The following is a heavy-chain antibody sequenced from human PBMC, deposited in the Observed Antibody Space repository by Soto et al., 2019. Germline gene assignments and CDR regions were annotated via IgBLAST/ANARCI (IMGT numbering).Heavy chain of an antibody. J-gene: IGHJ5*02. D-gene: IGHD3-9*01. Sequence: GASVKVSCKASGGTFSSYTISWVRQAPGQGLEWMGRIIPILGIANYAQKFQGRVTITADKSTSTAYMELSSLRSEDTAVYYCARYHFDWLFPEAWFDPWGQGTLVTVSS. CDR2: IIPILGIA. CDR3: ARYHFDWLFPEAWFDP. CDR1: GGTFSSYT. V-gene: IGHV1-69*02.